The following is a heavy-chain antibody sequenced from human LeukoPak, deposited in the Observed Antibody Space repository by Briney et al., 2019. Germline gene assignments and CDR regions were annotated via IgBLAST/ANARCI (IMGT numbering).Heavy chain of an antibody. Sequence: KAGGSLRLSCGASGFTLSNAWMSWGCQAPGKGLDWVGRIKSKTDGGTTDYAAPVKGRFTISRDDSKNTLFLQMNSLKTEDTAVYYCTAYGDWKSYFDHWGQGTLVTVSS. J-gene: IGHJ4*02. CDR3: TAYGDWKSYFDH. CDR1: GFTLSNAW. D-gene: IGHD4-17*01. V-gene: IGHV3-15*01. CDR2: IKSKTDGGTT.